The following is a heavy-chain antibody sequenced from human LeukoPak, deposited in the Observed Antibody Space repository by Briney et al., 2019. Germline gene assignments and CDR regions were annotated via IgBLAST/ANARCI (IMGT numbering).Heavy chain of an antibody. CDR3: ASWAWGYNGKTAFDF. CDR2: ISQDGSLN. CDR1: GFILRNYG. D-gene: IGHD1-26*01. V-gene: IGHV3-30*02. J-gene: IGHJ3*01. Sequence: GALRLSCAASGFILRNYGMEWVRQAPGKGLEWVAFISQDGSLNYYADSVKGRFTTSRDNSKNTLYLQMNSLRPEDTAVYYCASWAWGYNGKTAFDFWGQGTVVTVSS.